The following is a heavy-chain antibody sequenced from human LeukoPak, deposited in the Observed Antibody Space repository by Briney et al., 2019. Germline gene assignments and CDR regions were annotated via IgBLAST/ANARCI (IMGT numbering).Heavy chain of an antibody. V-gene: IGHV1-18*01. CDR3: ARLANAYHPSKTDDN. CDR1: DYTFIKFG. CDR2: ISRHNVKT. J-gene: IGHJ4*02. D-gene: IGHD1-14*01. Sequence: ASVKVSCKASDYTFIKFGVIWVRQTPGQGLEWMGWISRHNVKTEYAQKFHDRVTMTTDTSSATAYMELRSLRSDDTAVYFCARLANAYHPSKTDDNWGQGTLVTVSS.